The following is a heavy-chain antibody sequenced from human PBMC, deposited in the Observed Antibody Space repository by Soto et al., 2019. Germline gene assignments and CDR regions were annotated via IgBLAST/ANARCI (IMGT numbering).Heavy chain of an antibody. V-gene: IGHV4-59*01. Sequence: PLETLSLTCTVSGGSMRNYFWTWIRQPPGKGLEWIGYIHYSGTTSFFPSYNPSLRSRVTISEDTSKNQFSLKLLSVTTADTAVYFCAAGEASSRNLAPYYLDFWGQGTLVTVSS. CDR1: GGSMRNYF. D-gene: IGHD6-13*01. CDR3: AAGEASSRNLAPYYLDF. J-gene: IGHJ4*02. CDR2: IHYSGTT.